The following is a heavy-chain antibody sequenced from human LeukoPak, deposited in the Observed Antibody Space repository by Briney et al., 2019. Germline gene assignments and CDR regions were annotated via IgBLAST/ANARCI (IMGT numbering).Heavy chain of an antibody. CDR2: ISGSGGST. CDR1: GFTFSSYA. D-gene: IGHD1-26*01. J-gene: IGHJ4*02. V-gene: IGHV3-23*01. Sequence: GGSLRLSCAASGFTFSSYAMSWVRQAPGEGLEWVSAISGSGGSTYYADSVKGRFTISRDNSKNTLYLQMNSLRAEDTAVYYCAKEGGVVGATRYFDYWGQGTLVTVSS. CDR3: AKEGGVVGATRYFDY.